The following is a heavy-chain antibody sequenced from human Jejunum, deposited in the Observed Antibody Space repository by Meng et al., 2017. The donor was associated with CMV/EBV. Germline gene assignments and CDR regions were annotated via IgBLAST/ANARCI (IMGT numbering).Heavy chain of an antibody. CDR1: GYTFTAYY. Sequence: CEASGYTFTAYYVHWVRQAPGQGLEWVGMINPTGGSARHAEKFQGRVRMTSDTSTSTVHMELSSLRLDDTAVYYCARAYNYFGSLDPWGQGTLVTVSS. V-gene: IGHV1-46*01. CDR2: INPTGGSA. J-gene: IGHJ5*02. CDR3: ARAYNYFGSLDP. D-gene: IGHD3-10*01.